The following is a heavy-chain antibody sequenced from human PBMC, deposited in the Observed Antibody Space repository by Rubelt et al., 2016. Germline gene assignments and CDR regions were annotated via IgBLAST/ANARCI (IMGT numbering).Heavy chain of an antibody. CDR2: IYYRGST. D-gene: IGHD2-8*01. CDR1: GVSVSDYY. V-gene: IGHV4-59*02. Sequence: QVQLQESGPGLVKPSETLSLTCTVSGVSVSDYYWTWIRQPPGKGLEWIGNIYYRGSTNYNPSLKSRVTISVDTSKNQFSRNLTSGTAADTAVYYCARGRECGVRNGAPFGDWGQGTLVTVSS. CDR3: ARGRECGVRNGAPFGD. J-gene: IGHJ4*02.